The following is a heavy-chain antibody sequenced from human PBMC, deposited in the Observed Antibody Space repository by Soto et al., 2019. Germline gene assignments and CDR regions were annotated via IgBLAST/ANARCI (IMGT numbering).Heavy chain of an antibody. CDR1: GFTFGDYA. D-gene: IGHD2-2*01. J-gene: IGHJ4*02. CDR3: TRYCSSTSCYAGGFDY. CDR2: IRSKAYGGTT. Sequence: GGSLRLSCTASGFTFGDYAMSWFRQAPGKGLEWVGFIRSKAYGGTTEYAASVKGRFTISRDDSKSIAYLQMNSLKTEDTAVYYCTRYCSSTSCYAGGFDYWGQGTLVTVSS. V-gene: IGHV3-49*03.